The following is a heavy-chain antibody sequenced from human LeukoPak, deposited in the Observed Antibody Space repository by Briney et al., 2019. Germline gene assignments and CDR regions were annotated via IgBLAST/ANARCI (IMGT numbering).Heavy chain of an antibody. V-gene: IGHV4-59*01. CDR1: GGSIGSYY. CDR2: IYNSETT. D-gene: IGHD1-26*01. CDR3: ARGGWQEIVY. J-gene: IGHJ4*02. Sequence: SETLSLTCTVSGGSIGSYYRSWIRQPPGKGLEWIGYIYNSETTNYNPSLKSRVTISVDTHKNQFSLKLSSVADADTAVYCGARGGWQEIVYWGQGTLVTVSS.